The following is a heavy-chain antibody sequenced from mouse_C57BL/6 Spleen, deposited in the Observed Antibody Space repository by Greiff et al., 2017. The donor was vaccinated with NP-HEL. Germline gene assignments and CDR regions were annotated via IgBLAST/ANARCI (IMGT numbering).Heavy chain of an antibody. CDR2: IWGVGST. CDR1: GFSLTSYG. V-gene: IGHV2-6*01. J-gene: IGHJ3*01. Sequence: VHLVESGPGLVAPSQSLSITCTVSGFSLTSYGVDWVRQSPGKGLEWLGVIWGVGSTNYNSALKSRLSISKDNSKSQVFLKMNSLQTDDTAMYYCASEGNQGAFAYWGQGTLVTVSA. CDR3: ASEGNQGAFAY.